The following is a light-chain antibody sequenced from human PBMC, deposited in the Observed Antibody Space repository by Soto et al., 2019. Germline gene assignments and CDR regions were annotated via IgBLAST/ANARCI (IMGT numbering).Light chain of an antibody. J-gene: IGKJ1*01. CDR1: QAIDSW. V-gene: IGKV1-12*01. CDR2: TGS. Sequence: DIQMTQSPSSVSASVGDRVTITCRASQAIDSWLAWYQQKPGEAPKLLIFTGSLLHSGGPLRFSGSGSGTDFTLTISSLQPEDFATYYCQQTLSFPPTFGQGTKV. CDR3: QQTLSFPPT.